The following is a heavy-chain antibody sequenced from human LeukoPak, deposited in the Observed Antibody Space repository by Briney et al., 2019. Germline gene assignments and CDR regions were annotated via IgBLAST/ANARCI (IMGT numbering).Heavy chain of an antibody. CDR3: ARRGYTYGYPDY. CDR1: GYTLTELS. Sequence: ASVKVSCKVSGYTLTELSMHWVRQAPGKGLEWMGGFDPEDGETIYAQKFQGRVTMTRDTSTSTVYMELSSLRSEDTAAYYCARRGYTYGYPDYWGQGTLVTVSS. V-gene: IGHV1-24*01. CDR2: FDPEDGET. D-gene: IGHD5-18*01. J-gene: IGHJ4*02.